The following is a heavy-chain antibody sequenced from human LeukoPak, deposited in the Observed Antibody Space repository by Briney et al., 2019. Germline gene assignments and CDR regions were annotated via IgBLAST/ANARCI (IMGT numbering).Heavy chain of an antibody. J-gene: IGHJ5*02. CDR2: VNPYSGNT. D-gene: IGHD3-9*01. V-gene: IGHV1-8*03. Sequence: ASVKVSCKASGYTFTNYDINWVRQATGQGLEWVGWVNPYSGNTGYAQKFQGRVTITRNTAISTAYMELSSLTSEDTAVYYCVRGDRNYDILTGYSKSWFDLWGQGTLVTVSS. CDR1: GYTFTNYD. CDR3: VRGDRNYDILTGYSKSWFDL.